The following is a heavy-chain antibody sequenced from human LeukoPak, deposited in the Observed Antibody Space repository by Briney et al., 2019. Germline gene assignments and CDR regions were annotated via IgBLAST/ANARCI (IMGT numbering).Heavy chain of an antibody. CDR3: AKDSRATTIFPSAFDI. J-gene: IGHJ3*02. D-gene: IGHD3-3*01. V-gene: IGHV3-23*01. Sequence: PGGSLRLSCAASGFTFSSYAMSWVRQAPGKGLEWVSAISGSGGSTYYADSVKGRFTISRDNSKNMLYLQMNSLRAEGTAVYYCAKDSRATTIFPSAFDIWGQGTMVTVSS. CDR2: ISGSGGST. CDR1: GFTFSSYA.